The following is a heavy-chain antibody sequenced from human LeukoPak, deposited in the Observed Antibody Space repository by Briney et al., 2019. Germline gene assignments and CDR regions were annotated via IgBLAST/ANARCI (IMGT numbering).Heavy chain of an antibody. Sequence: PGGSLRLSCAASGFTFSSYWMHWVRQAPGKGLVWVSRINTDGSSTSYADSVKGRFTISRDNAKNTLYLQMNSLRAEDTAVYYCARGDFWRGYEHGYWGQGTLVTVSS. CDR2: INTDGSST. D-gene: IGHD3-3*01. CDR1: GFTFSSYW. CDR3: ARGDFWRGYEHGY. V-gene: IGHV3-74*01. J-gene: IGHJ4*02.